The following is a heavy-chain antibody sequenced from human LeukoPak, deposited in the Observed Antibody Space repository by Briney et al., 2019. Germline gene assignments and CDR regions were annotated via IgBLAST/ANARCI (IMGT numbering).Heavy chain of an antibody. J-gene: IGHJ4*02. Sequence: SETLSLTCTVSGGSLSSYYWSWIRQPPGKGLEWIGYIYYSGSTNYNPSLKSRVTISVDTSKNQFSLKLSSVTAADTAVYYCARVGAARRGNYFDYWGQGTLVTVSS. CDR2: IYYSGST. CDR1: GGSLSSYY. D-gene: IGHD6-6*01. V-gene: IGHV4-59*01. CDR3: ARVGAARRGNYFDY.